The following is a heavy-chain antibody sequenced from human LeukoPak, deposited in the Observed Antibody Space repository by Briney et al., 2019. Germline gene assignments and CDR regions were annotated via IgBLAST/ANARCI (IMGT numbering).Heavy chain of an antibody. J-gene: IGHJ4*02. CDR3: AKDSYSKGDY. CDR2: IKQDGSES. D-gene: IGHD1-26*01. CDR1: GFSFSSYW. Sequence: PGGSLRLSCAASGFSFSSYWMGWVRQAPGKGLEWVANIKQDGSESNYVGSVKGRFTISRDNAKNSLYLQMNSLRAEDTAVYYCAKDSYSKGDYWGQGTLVTVSS. V-gene: IGHV3-7*05.